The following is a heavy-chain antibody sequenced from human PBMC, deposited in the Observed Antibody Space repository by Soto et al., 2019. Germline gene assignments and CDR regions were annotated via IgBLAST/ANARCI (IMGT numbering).Heavy chain of an antibody. D-gene: IGHD3-22*01. CDR2: IIPIFGTA. CDR1: GGTFSSYA. V-gene: IGHV1-69*13. J-gene: IGHJ5*02. Sequence: ASVKVSCKASGGTFSSYAISWVRQAPGQGLEWMGGIIPIFGTANYAQKFQGRVTITADESTSTAYMELSSLRSEDTAVYYCAREEFEHDSNLIWFDPWGQGTLVTVSS. CDR3: AREEFEHDSNLIWFDP.